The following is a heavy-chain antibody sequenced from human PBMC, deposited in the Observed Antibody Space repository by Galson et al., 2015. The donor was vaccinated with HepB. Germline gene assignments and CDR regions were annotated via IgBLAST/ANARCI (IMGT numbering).Heavy chain of an antibody. CDR2: ISSSSSYI. V-gene: IGHV3-11*05. D-gene: IGHD2-15*01. Sequence: SLRLSCAASGFTFSDYNMSWIRQAPGKGLEWVSYISSSSSYINYADSVKGRFTISRDNAKNSLYLQMNSLRAEDTAVYYCARVRCSGGSCYYYYGMDVWGQGTTVTVSS. CDR3: ARVRCSGGSCYYYYGMDV. J-gene: IGHJ6*02. CDR1: GFTFSDYN.